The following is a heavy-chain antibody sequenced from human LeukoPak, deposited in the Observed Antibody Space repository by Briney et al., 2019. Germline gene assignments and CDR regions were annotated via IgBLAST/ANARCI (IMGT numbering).Heavy chain of an antibody. CDR3: ASGGYYDSSGYCDY. CDR1: GFTFSNYW. V-gene: IGHV3-7*01. D-gene: IGHD3-22*01. J-gene: IGHJ4*02. Sequence: PGGSLRLSCVASGFTFSNYWMTWVRQAPGKGLEWVANIKTDGSQIYYADSVKGRFTISRDNAKNSLYLQMNSLRAEDTAVYYCASGGYYDSSGYCDYWGQGTLVTVSS. CDR2: IKTDGSQI.